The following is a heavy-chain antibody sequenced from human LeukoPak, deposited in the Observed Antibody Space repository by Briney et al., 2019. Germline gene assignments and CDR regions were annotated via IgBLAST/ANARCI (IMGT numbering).Heavy chain of an antibody. Sequence: PGGSLRLSCAASGFTFSSYDMHCVRQGTGKGLEWVSAIGTAGDTYYPGSVKGRFTTSRENAKNSLYLQMNSLRVGDTAVYYCARGRGWGTFDIWGQGTMVTVSS. CDR2: IGTAGDT. CDR1: GFTFSSYD. J-gene: IGHJ3*02. V-gene: IGHV3-13*04. D-gene: IGHD3-10*01. CDR3: ARGRGWGTFDI.